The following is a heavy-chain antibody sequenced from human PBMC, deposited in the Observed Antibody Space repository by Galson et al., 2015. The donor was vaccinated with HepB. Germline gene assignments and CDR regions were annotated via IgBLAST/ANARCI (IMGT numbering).Heavy chain of an antibody. CDR2: ISAHSGDT. CDR3: ARDRDYRLDY. Sequence: SVKVSCKASGYTFTSNGISRVRQAPGQGLEWMGWISAHSGDTKYAQKLQGRVTMTRDTSTSTVYVELRSLRSDDTAAYYCARDRDYRLDYWGQGTLVTVSS. D-gene: IGHD4/OR15-4a*01. V-gene: IGHV1-18*04. J-gene: IGHJ4*02. CDR1: GYTFTSNG.